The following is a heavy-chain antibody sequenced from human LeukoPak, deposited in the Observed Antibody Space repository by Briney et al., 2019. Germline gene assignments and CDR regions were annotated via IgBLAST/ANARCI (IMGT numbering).Heavy chain of an antibody. V-gene: IGHV4-34*01. CDR3: ARVGRITMVRGVLYYFDY. CDR2: INHSGST. CDR1: GGSFSGYY. D-gene: IGHD3-10*01. J-gene: IGHJ4*02. Sequence: SETLSLTCAVYGGSFSGYYWSWIRQPPGKWLEWIGEINHSGSTNYNPSLKSRVTISVDTSKNQFSLKLSSVTAADTAVYYCARVGRITMVRGVLYYFDYWGQGTLVTVSS.